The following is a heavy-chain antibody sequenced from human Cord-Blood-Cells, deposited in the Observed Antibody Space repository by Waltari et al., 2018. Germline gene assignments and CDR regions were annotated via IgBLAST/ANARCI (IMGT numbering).Heavy chain of an antibody. V-gene: IGHV3-21*01. J-gene: IGHJ3*02. Sequence: EVQLVESGGGLVKPGGSLRLSCAASGFTFSSYSMNWVRQAQGKGLEWFSSISSSSMYIYYADSVKGRFTISRDNAKNSLYLQMNSLRAEDTAVYYCARDLTSSGWYGDDAFDIWGQGTMVTVSS. CDR2: ISSSSMYI. CDR3: ARDLTSSGWYGDDAFDI. D-gene: IGHD6-19*01. CDR1: GFTFSSYS.